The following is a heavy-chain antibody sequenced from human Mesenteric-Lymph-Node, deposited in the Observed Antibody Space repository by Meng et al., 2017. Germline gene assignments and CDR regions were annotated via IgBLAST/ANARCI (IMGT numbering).Heavy chain of an antibody. J-gene: IGHJ4*02. D-gene: IGHD6-19*01. CDR2: INPSGVST. CDR1: GDTFTSYY. CDR3: TRGGGGSGGRFDY. Sequence: QVQGVESGGVVKKPGASVKVSCKASGDTFTSYYIHWVRQAPGQGLEWMGKINPSGVSTSYAQKFQGRVTMTRDTSTSAVYMELSSLRSEDTAVYYCTRGGGGSGGRFDYWGQGTLVTVSS. V-gene: IGHV1-46*03.